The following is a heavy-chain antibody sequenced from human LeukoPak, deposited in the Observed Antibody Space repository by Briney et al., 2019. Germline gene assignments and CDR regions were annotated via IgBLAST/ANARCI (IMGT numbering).Heavy chain of an antibody. CDR3: ARDMYYYDSSGYHDAFDI. J-gene: IGHJ3*02. V-gene: IGHV3-53*01. D-gene: IGHD3-22*01. CDR1: GFTVSSNY. CDR2: IYSGGST. Sequence: LGWSLRLSCAASGFTVSSNYMSWVRQAPGKGLEWFSVIYSGGSTYYVDSVKGRFTISRDNSKNTLYLQMNSLRAEDTAVYYCARDMYYYDSSGYHDAFDIWGQGTMVTVSS.